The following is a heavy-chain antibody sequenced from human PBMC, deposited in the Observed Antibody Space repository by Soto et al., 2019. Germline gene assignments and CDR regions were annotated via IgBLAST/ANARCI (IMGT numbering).Heavy chain of an antibody. CDR1: GGSISSSSYY. CDR2: IYYSGST. V-gene: IGHV4-39*01. D-gene: IGHD4-17*01. CDR3: ARHDSMTTVTLNWFDP. Sequence: SETLSLTCTVSGGSISSSSYYWGWIRQPPGKGLEWIGSIYYSGSTYYNPSLKSRVTISVDTSRNQFSLKLSSVTAADTAVYYCARHDSMTTVTLNWFDPWGQGTLVTVSS. J-gene: IGHJ5*02.